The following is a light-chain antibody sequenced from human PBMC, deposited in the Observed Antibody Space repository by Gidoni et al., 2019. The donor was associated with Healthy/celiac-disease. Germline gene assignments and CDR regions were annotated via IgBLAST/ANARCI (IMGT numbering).Light chain of an antibody. Sequence: IQLTQSPSSLSASVGDRVTITCRASQGISSYLAWYQQKPGKAPKLLIYATSTLQSGVPSRFSGSGSGTDFTLTISSLQPEDFATYYCQQLNSYLTFGPXTKVDIK. J-gene: IGKJ3*01. CDR1: QGISSY. CDR3: QQLNSYLT. CDR2: ATS. V-gene: IGKV1-9*01.